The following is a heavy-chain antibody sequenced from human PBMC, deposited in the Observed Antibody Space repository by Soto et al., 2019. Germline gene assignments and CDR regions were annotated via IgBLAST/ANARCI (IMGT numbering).Heavy chain of an antibody. CDR1: GGSFSEYY. Sequence: PSETLSLTCIVSGGSFSEYYWSWIRQPPGKGLEWIGEIDPGRATNYNPSLKTRVSIAVDTSKNQVSLKVTSVTAADTAVYYCASATRAGTHFDYWGQGALVTVSS. V-gene: IGHV4-34*01. CDR2: IDPGRAT. J-gene: IGHJ4*02. D-gene: IGHD6-13*01. CDR3: ASATRAGTHFDY.